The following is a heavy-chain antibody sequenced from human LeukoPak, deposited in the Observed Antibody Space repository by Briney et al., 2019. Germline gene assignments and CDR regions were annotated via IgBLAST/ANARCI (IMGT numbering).Heavy chain of an antibody. V-gene: IGHV4-39*07. Sequence: SETLSLTCTVSGDSISSSNFYWTWIRQPPGKGLEWIGAIYHSGSTYYNPSLKGRVTISVDTSTNQFSLNLTSVTAADTAVYYCARSPTKRVTEDYWGQGMLVTVSS. CDR3: ARSPTKRVTEDY. J-gene: IGHJ4*02. CDR2: IYHSGST. CDR1: GDSISSSNFY. D-gene: IGHD5-18*01.